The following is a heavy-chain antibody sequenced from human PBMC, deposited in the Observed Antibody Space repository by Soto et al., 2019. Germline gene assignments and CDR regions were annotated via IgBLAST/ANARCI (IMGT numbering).Heavy chain of an antibody. CDR2: INPSGGST. V-gene: IGHV1-46*01. D-gene: IGHD3-22*01. CDR1: GYTFTSYY. CDR3: ARGAVYYDSSGGAFDI. J-gene: IGHJ3*02. Sequence: ASVEVSCKASGYTFTSYYMHWVRQAPGQGLEWMGIINPSGGSTSYAQKFQGRVTMTRDTSTSTVYMELSSLRSEDTAVYYCARGAVYYDSSGGAFDIWGQGTMVTVS.